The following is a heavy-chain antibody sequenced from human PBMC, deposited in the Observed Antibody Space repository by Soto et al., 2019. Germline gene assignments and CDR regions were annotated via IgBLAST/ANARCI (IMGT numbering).Heavy chain of an antibody. V-gene: IGHV3-48*03. D-gene: IGHD1-20*01. CDR1: GCTFSRAE. CDR3: ARGYDAGCHFGY. J-gene: IGHJ4*02. CDR2: IQNHGYST. Sequence: EVQLVESGGGLVQPGGSLRLSCEASGCTFSRAEMNWVRQAPGKGLEWIAYIQNHGYSTHYADSVKGRFTISRDNAKNTLYLQISSLTAEDTAIYYCARGYDAGCHFGYWGQGVLVTVSS.